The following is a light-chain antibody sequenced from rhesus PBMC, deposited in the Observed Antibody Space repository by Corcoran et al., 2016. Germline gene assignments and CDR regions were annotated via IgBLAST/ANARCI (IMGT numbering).Light chain of an antibody. CDR2: ATS. Sequence: DIQMTQSPSSLSASVGDRVTITCQASQDISNNLAWYQQKPGKVPKLLIYATSTLKSGVPSRFSGSGSVTDFTLTISSLQPEDFAVYYCQQYNSDPLTFGGGTKVEIK. CDR3: QQYNSDPLT. J-gene: IGKJ4*01. V-gene: IGKV1S17*01. CDR1: QDISNN.